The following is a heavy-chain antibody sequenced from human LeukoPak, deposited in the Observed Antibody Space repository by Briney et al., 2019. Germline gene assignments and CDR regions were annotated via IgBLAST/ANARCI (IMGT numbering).Heavy chain of an antibody. J-gene: IGHJ4*02. CDR2: INPNSGGT. D-gene: IGHD3-16*01. CDR3: ARVKNKITFGDRTLWY. CDR1: GYIFTGYY. Sequence: ASVKVSCKASGYIFTGYYMHWVRQAPGQGLEWMGWINPNSGGTNYAQKFQGWVTMTRDTSISTAYMELSRLRSDDTAVYYCARVKNKITFGDRTLWYWGQGTLVTVSS. V-gene: IGHV1-2*04.